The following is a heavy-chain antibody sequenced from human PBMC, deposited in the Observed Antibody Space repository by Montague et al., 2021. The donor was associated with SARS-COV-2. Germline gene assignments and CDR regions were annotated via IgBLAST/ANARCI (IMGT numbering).Heavy chain of an antibody. CDR3: ARDLSGSWSYWFDP. J-gene: IGHJ5*02. V-gene: IGHV4-61*02. D-gene: IGHD6-13*01. CDR2: IYASGST. Sequence: TLSLTCTVSGGYISSGSYYWSWIRQPAGRGMEWMGRIYASGSTKYNPSLKSRVTISVDTSKNQFSLKVSSVTAADTAVYYCARDLSGSWSYWFDPWGQGTLVTVSS. CDR1: GGYISSGSYY.